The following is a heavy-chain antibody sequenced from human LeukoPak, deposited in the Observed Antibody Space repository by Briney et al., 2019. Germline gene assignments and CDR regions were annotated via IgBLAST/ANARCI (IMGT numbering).Heavy chain of an antibody. V-gene: IGHV3-23*01. CDR3: AKDPTGYCSSTSCYNYYYYMDV. Sequence: GGSLRLSCAASGFTFSSYAMSWVRQAPGKGLEWVSAISGSGGSTYYADSVKGRFTISRDNSKNTLYLQMNSLRAEDTAVYYCAKDPTGYCSSTSCYNYYYYMDVWGKGTTVTVSS. J-gene: IGHJ6*03. CDR2: ISGSGGST. CDR1: GFTFSSYA. D-gene: IGHD2-2*01.